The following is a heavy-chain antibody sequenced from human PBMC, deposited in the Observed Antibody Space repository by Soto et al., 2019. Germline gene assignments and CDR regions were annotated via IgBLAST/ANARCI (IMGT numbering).Heavy chain of an antibody. CDR1: GYGFTTYG. CDR2: ISAHNGNT. J-gene: IGHJ4*02. D-gene: IGHD1-1*01. V-gene: IGHV1-18*01. CDR3: ARGGYGDY. Sequence: QVPLVQSGAEVKKPGASVKVSCKGSGYGFTTYGITWVRQAPGQGLEWMAWISAHNGNTNSAQKLQGRVTVTRDTSTSTADMELRSLRSDDTAVYYCARGGYGDYWGQGALVTVSS.